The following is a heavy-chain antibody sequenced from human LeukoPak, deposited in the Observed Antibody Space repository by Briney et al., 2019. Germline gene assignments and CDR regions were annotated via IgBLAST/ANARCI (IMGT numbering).Heavy chain of an antibody. Sequence: SETLSLTCTVSGGSISSGSYYWSWIRQPAGKGLEWIGHIYTSGSTNYNPSLKSRVTISVDTSKNQFSLKLSSVTAADTAVYYCARDQYYYDSSGYLTLDYWGQGTLVTVSS. J-gene: IGHJ4*02. D-gene: IGHD3-22*01. CDR2: IYTSGST. CDR1: GGSISSGSYY. V-gene: IGHV4-61*09. CDR3: ARDQYYYDSSGYLTLDY.